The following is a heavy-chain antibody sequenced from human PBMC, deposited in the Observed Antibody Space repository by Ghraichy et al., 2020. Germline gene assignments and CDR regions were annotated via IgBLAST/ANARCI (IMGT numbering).Heavy chain of an antibody. V-gene: IGHV3-15*01. CDR1: EFTFSDAW. J-gene: IGHJ3*02. CDR3: TTYSVPRGAFDI. D-gene: IGHD2-21*01. Sequence: ETLSLTCAASEFTFSDAWMSWVRQAPGKGLEWVGRIKSKTDGGTTDYAAPVKGRFTISRDDSKNTLFLQMNSLKTEDTAVYYCTTYSVPRGAFDIWGQGTMVTVSS. CDR2: IKSKTDGGTT.